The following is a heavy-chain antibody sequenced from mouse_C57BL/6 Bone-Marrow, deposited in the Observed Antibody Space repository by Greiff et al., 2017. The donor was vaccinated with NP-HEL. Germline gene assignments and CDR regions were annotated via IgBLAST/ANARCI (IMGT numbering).Heavy chain of an antibody. CDR2: IDPETGGT. CDR3: TRDFITTVVATDYFDY. CDR1: GYTFTDYE. Sequence: VQLVESGAELVRPGASVTLSCKASGYTFTDYEMHWVKQTPVHGLEWIGAIDPETGGTAYNQKFKGKAILTADKSSSTAYMELRSLTSEDSAVYYCTRDFITTVVATDYFDYWGQGTTLTVSS. D-gene: IGHD1-1*01. J-gene: IGHJ2*01. V-gene: IGHV1-15*01.